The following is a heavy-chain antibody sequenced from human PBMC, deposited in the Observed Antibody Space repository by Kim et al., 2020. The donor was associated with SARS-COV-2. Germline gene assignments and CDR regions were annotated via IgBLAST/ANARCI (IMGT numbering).Heavy chain of an antibody. V-gene: IGHV3-7*04. J-gene: IGHJ3*02. CDR3: ARGAFDI. CDR2: DGSEK. Sequence: DGSEKYYVDSVKGRFTSSRDNAKNSLYLQMNSLRAEDTAVYYCARGAFDIWGQGTMVTVSS.